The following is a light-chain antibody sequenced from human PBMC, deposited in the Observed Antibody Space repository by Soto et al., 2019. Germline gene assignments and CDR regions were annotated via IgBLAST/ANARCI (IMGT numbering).Light chain of an antibody. CDR1: QSVSSN. J-gene: IGKJ4*01. CDR2: GAS. Sequence: EIVITQSPAPLLVSPGEKATPPSRASQSVSSNLAWYQQKPGQAPRLLIYGASTRTTGIPARFSGSGSGTEFTLTISSLQSEDFAVYYCQQYNNWTPTFGGGTKVDI. CDR3: QQYNNWTPT. V-gene: IGKV3-15*01.